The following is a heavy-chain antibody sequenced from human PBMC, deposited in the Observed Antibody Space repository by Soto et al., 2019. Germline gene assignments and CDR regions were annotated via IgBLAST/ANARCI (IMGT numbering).Heavy chain of an antibody. D-gene: IGHD2-15*01. CDR1: GGSISSSNW. CDR2: IYHSGST. CDR3: ARVGGYCSGGSCYSIAHYYYGMDV. J-gene: IGHJ6*02. Sequence: QVQLQESGPGLVKPSGTLSLTCAVSGGSISSSNWWSWVRQPPGKGLEWIGEIYHSGSTNYNPSLKSRVTISVDKSKNQFSLKLSSVTAADTAVYYCARVGGYCSGGSCYSIAHYYYGMDVWGQGTTVTVSS. V-gene: IGHV4-4*02.